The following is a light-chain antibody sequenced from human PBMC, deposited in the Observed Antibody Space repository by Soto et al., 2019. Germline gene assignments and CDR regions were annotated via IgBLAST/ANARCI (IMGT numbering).Light chain of an antibody. CDR2: TAS. CDR3: QQSYNTTWT. V-gene: IGKV1-5*03. CDR1: QSIGSW. Sequence: DIQMTHSPSTPSCSVGDRVIITCRASQSIGSWLAWYQQQPGKVPKLLIYTASTLKSGIPSRFSGSGSETDFTLTISSLEPEDFATYSCQQSYNTTWTFGQGTKVDIK. J-gene: IGKJ1*01.